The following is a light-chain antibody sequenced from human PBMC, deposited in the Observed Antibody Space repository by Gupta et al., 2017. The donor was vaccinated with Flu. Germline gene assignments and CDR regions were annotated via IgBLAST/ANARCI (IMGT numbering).Light chain of an antibody. J-gene: IGKJ3*01. CDR3: QHEDRLPFT. CDR1: QDISHY. CDR2: DAS. V-gene: IGKV1-33*01. Sequence: DIQMAQSPSSLSASVGDRVTITCQASQDISHYLSWSQQKPGKAPKLLIYDASNLQTGVPSRFSGSGSGTNFTFSISSLQPEDFATYYCQHEDRLPFTFGHGTTVDIK.